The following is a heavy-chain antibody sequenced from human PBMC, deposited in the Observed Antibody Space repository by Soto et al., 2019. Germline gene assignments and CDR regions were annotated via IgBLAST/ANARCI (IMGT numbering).Heavy chain of an antibody. CDR3: ARQSKLVFPRGHEY. D-gene: IGHD6-6*01. CDR1: GGSISSGGYY. J-gene: IGHJ4*02. Sequence: SETLSLTCTVSGGSISSGGYYWSWIRQHPGKGLEWIGYIYYSGSTYYNPSLKSRVTISVDTSKNQFSLKLSSVTAADTAVYYCARQSKLVFPRGHEYWGQGTLVTVSS. CDR2: IYYSGST. V-gene: IGHV4-39*01.